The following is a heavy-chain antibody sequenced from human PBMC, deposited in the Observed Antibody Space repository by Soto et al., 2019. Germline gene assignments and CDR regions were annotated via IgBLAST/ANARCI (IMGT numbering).Heavy chain of an antibody. Sequence: QVQLVESGGGVVQPGRSLRLSCTASGFTFSIYGMHWVRQAPGKGLEWVALIWYDGSNKYYGDSVKGRFTISKDNSRNTLYLQMDSLGVDDTAVYYCARDFCGGSSAPHPGGVDYWGQGTLVTVSS. CDR1: GFTFSIYG. J-gene: IGHJ4*02. V-gene: IGHV3-33*01. D-gene: IGHD2-21*01. CDR2: IWYDGSNK. CDR3: ARDFCGGSSAPHPGGVDY.